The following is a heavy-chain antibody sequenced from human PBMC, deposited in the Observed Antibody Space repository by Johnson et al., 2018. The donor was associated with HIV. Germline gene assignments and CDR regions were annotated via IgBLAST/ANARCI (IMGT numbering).Heavy chain of an antibody. Sequence: HVQLVESGGGVVQPGRSLRLSCSASGFTFSSYAMHWVRQAPGKGLEWVAVIRYDGSNKYYADSLKGRFTISRDNSKNTLYLQMNSLRVDDTAVYYCARASGFDMWGQGTMVTVSS. CDR2: IRYDGSNK. V-gene: IGHV3-30*04. J-gene: IGHJ3*02. D-gene: IGHD1-26*01. CDR3: ARASGFDM. CDR1: GFTFSSYA.